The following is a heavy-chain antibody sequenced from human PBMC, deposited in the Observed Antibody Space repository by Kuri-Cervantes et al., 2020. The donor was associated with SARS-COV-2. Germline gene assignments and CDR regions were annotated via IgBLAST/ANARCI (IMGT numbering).Heavy chain of an antibody. CDR2: FDPGDGET. CDR1: GYTLTELS. J-gene: IGHJ3*02. Sequence: ASVKVSCKVSGYTLTELSMHWVRQAPGKGLEWMGGFDPGDGETIYAQKFQGRVTMTEDTSTDTAYMELSSLRSEDTAVYYCATARFDFWSGYSWGGAFDIWGQGTMVTVSS. V-gene: IGHV1-24*01. CDR3: ATARFDFWSGYSWGGAFDI. D-gene: IGHD3-3*01.